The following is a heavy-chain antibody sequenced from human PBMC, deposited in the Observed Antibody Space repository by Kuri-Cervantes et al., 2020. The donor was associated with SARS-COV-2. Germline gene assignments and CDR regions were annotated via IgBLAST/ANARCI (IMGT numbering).Heavy chain of an antibody. CDR2: ISYDGSNK. D-gene: IGHD3-3*01. V-gene: IGHV3-30*03. CDR3: TTVGTLTYYDFWSGSRPVDY. Sequence: GGSLRLSCAVSGFTFTSHAMHWVRQAPGKGLEWVALISYDGSNKFYADSAKGRFTIPRDDSKNTLYLQMNSLKTEDTAVYYCTTVGTLTYYDFWSGSRPVDYWGQGTLVTVSS. J-gene: IGHJ4*02. CDR1: GFTFTSHA.